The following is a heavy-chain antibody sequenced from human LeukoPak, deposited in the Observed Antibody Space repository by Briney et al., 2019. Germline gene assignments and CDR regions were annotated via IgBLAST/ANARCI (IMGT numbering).Heavy chain of an antibody. Sequence: PGGSLRLSCAASGFTVSVNYMSWVRQAPGKGLEWVSVIYSGGSTYYADSVKGRFTISKDNSKATLYLQMNSLRPEDTAVYYCARDLHGGYSSDYWGQGTLVTVSS. CDR3: ARDLHGGYSSDY. CDR2: IYSGGST. CDR1: GFTVSVNY. V-gene: IGHV3-53*05. D-gene: IGHD4-23*01. J-gene: IGHJ4*02.